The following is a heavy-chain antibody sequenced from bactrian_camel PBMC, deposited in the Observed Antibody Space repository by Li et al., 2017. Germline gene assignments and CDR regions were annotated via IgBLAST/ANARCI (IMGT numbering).Heavy chain of an antibody. D-gene: IGHD1*01. CDR1: GLTSSAYC. CDR2: IYTGGRRT. CDR3: ATDVIVDAAGLFGY. Sequence: HVQLVESGGGEVQAGGSLRLVCSASGLTSSAYCMGWFRQTPGKEREEVAAIYTGGRRTRYADSVKGRFNISRDNAKNTVYLQMNSLKSEDTALYYCATDVIVDAAGLFGYWGRGTQVTVS. J-gene: IGHJ6*01. V-gene: IGHV3S1*01.